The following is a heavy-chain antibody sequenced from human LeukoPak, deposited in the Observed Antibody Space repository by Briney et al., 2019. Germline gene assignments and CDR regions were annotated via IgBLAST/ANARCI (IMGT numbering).Heavy chain of an antibody. Sequence: SETLSLTCGVSGTSFTSYYWSWIRQTPGKGLEWIGEVNHSGYTNMNPSLKSRVTISVDTPKNQFSLMMTSVTAADTAVYCCARMTTGHDYWGQGTLVTVSS. CDR1: GTSFTSYY. CDR2: VNHSGYT. D-gene: IGHD4-17*01. CDR3: ARMTTGHDY. J-gene: IGHJ4*02. V-gene: IGHV4-34*01.